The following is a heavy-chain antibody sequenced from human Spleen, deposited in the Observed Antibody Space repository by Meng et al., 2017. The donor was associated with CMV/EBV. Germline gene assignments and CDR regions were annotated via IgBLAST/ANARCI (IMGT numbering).Heavy chain of an antibody. Sequence: SETLSLTCTVSGGSISSYYWTWIRQPPGKGLEWIGNIYYTGSTNYNPSLQSRITISLDTPKNRFSLRLSSVTAADTAVYYCARATTVSSGSYPNWFDPWGQGTLVTVSS. CDR1: GGSISSYY. V-gene: IGHV4-59*01. J-gene: IGHJ5*02. CDR3: ARATTVSSGSYPNWFDP. CDR2: IYYTGST. D-gene: IGHD1-26*01.